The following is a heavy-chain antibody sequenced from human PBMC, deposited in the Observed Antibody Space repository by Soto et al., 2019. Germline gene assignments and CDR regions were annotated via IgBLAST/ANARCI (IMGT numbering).Heavy chain of an antibody. V-gene: IGHV1-3*01. CDR2: INVDNGDT. CDR1: GYSFRSYG. CDR3: ARVGLKYLRWFDP. D-gene: IGHD6-6*01. Sequence: ASVKVSCKASGYSFRSYGIQWVRQAPGQSLEWMGWINVDNGDTKYSQNFQDRVTIIRVTSASTVYMELSSLRTEDTAVYYCARVGLKYLRWFDPWGQGSLVTVSS. J-gene: IGHJ5*02.